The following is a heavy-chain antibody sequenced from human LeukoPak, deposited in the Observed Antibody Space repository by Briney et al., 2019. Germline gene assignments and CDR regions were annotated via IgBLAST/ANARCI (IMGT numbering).Heavy chain of an antibody. Sequence: GESLLISCKGFGYSFTSYWIGWVRQMPGKGLEWMGIIYPGDSDTRYSPSFQGQVTISADKSISTAYLQWSSLKASDTAMYYCARQGADYGGWFYAFDIWGQGTMVTVSS. D-gene: IGHD4-23*01. CDR2: IYPGDSDT. CDR3: ARQGADYGGWFYAFDI. CDR1: GYSFTSYW. J-gene: IGHJ3*02. V-gene: IGHV5-51*01.